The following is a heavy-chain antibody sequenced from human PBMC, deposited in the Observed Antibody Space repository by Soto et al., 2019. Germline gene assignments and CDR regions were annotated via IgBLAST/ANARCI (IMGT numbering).Heavy chain of an antibody. J-gene: IGHJ6*02. CDR1: GGSISSYY. CDR3: ARLNGYCISTNCHGYYGMDV. Sequence: SETLSLTCTVSGGSISSYYWSWIRQPPGKGLEWIGYIYYRGNTNYNPSLKSRVTISVDTSKNEFSLRLSSVTAADTAVYYCARLNGYCISTNCHGYYGMDVWGQGTTVTVSS. CDR2: IYYRGNT. V-gene: IGHV4-59*08. D-gene: IGHD2-2*03.